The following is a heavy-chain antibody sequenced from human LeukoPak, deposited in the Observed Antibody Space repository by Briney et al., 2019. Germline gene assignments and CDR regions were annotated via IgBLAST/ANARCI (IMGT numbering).Heavy chain of an antibody. D-gene: IGHD3-22*01. CDR1: GYTFTSYG. V-gene: IGHV1-18*01. CDR3: ARVVGITMIVVANFDY. CDR2: IGAYNGNT. Sequence: ASVKVSCKASGYTFTSYGISWVRQAPGQGLDWMGWIGAYNGNTNYAQKLQGRVTMTTDTSTSTAYMELRSLRSDDTAVYYCARVVGITMIVVANFDYWGQGTLVTVSS. J-gene: IGHJ4*02.